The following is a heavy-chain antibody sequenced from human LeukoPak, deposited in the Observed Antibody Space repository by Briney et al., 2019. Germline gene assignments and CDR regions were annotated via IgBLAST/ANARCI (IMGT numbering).Heavy chain of an antibody. J-gene: IGHJ3*02. CDR1: GGSITSGYYS. V-gene: IGHV4-30-2*01. D-gene: IGHD5-12*01. Sequence: PSETLSLTCAVSGGSITSGYYSWSWIRQPPGKGLEWIGYIYHSGSTSYNPSLKSRVTVSVDRSKSQFPLKLSSLTAADTAVYYCAGRSSAYNSAFDIWGQGTMVTVSS. CDR3: AGRSSAYNSAFDI. CDR2: IYHSGST.